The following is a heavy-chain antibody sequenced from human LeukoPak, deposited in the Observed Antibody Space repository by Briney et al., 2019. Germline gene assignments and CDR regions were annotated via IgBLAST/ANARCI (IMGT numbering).Heavy chain of an antibody. V-gene: IGHV4-4*07. Sequence: PSETLSLTCTVSGGSISSYYWSWIRQPAGKGLEWVGRIYTSGSTNYNPSLKSRVTMSVDTSKNQFSLKLSSVTAADTAVYYCARVGQQLVNPLAKDYYDYYMDVWGKRTTVTVSS. J-gene: IGHJ6*03. CDR1: GGSISSYY. CDR2: IYTSGST. CDR3: ARVGQQLVNPLAKDYYDYYMDV. D-gene: IGHD6-13*01.